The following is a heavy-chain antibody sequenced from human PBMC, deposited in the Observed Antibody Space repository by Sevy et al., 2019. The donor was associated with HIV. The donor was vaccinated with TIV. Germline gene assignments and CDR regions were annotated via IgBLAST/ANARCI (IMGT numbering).Heavy chain of an antibody. Sequence: GGSLRLSCAASGFTFNFHGMHWVRQAPDKGLEWVAFIWHDGSNKYMADSVKGRFTISRDNSKNTLFLQMNSLTVEDTAVYYCARETDNSARWLDPWGQGTLVTVS. CDR2: IWHDGSNK. CDR3: ARETDNSARWLDP. J-gene: IGHJ5*02. V-gene: IGHV3-30*02. CDR1: GFTFNFHG. D-gene: IGHD4-4*01.